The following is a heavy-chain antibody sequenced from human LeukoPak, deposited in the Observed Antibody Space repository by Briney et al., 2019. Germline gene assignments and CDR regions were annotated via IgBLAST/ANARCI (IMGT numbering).Heavy chain of an antibody. CDR3: ARVDTEDYYFDY. D-gene: IGHD5-18*01. J-gene: IGHJ4*02. CDR1: GGSISSYY. CDR2: IYYSGST. V-gene: IGHV4-59*01. Sequence: SETLSLTCTVSGGSISSYYWSWIRQPPGKGLEWIGYIYYSGSTNCNPSLKSRVTISVDTSKNQFSLKLSSVTAADTAVYYCARVDTEDYYFDYWGQGTLVTVSS.